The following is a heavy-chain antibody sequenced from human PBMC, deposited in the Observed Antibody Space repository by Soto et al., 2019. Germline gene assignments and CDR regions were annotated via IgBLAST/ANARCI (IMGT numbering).Heavy chain of an antibody. D-gene: IGHD2-2*01. CDR1: GYTFTSYY. CDR2: INPSGGST. CDR3: ARDRSLVVVPAAIGPLDY. Sequence: ASVKVSCKASGYTFTSYYMHWVRQAPGQGLEWMGIINPSGGSTSDAQKFQGRVTMTRDTSTSTVYMELSSLRSEDTAVYYCARDRSLVVVPAAIGPLDYWGQGTLVTVSS. J-gene: IGHJ4*02. V-gene: IGHV1-46*01.